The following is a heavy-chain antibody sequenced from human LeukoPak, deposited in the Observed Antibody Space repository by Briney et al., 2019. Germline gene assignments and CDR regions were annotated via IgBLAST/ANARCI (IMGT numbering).Heavy chain of an antibody. CDR1: GGSISSSSYY. CDR2: IYYSGST. D-gene: IGHD6-13*01. J-gene: IGHJ4*02. V-gene: IGHV4-39*01. Sequence: PSETLSLTCTVSGGSISSSSYYWGWIRQPPGKGLEWIGSIYYSGSTYYNPSLKGRVTISVDTSKNQFSLKLSSVTAADTAVYYCARHQAACFWYWGQGTLVTVSS. CDR3: ARHQAACFWY.